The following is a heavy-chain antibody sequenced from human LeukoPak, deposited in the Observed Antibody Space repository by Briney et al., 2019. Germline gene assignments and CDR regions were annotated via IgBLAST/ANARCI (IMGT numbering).Heavy chain of an antibody. D-gene: IGHD6-13*01. J-gene: IGHJ5*02. V-gene: IGHV3-43*02. Sequence: GSLRLSCEASGISFPNRAMHWVRQPPGKGLEWVSLISGDSFSKFYAASVKGRFTVSRDDSKNSLYIQMNSLRDEDTAVYFCTAVPDLVLSSWFDPWGQGNLVTVSS. CDR3: TAVPDLVLSSWFDP. CDR1: GISFPNRA. CDR2: ISGDSFSK.